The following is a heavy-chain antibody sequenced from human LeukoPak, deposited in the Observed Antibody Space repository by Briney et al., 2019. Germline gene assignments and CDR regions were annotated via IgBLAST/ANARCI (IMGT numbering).Heavy chain of an antibody. CDR3: ARGSSPYNWYFDL. D-gene: IGHD4-11*01. V-gene: IGHV1-18*01. Sequence: ASVKVSCKASGYRLRNHGISWVRQAPGQGLEWMGWIGADSGDTHGDTHYAEKLQGRVTMTTDTSTDTAYMDLMSLTSDDTAVYYCARGSSPYNWYFDLWGRGTLVTVSS. CDR2: IGADSGDTHGDT. CDR1: GYRLRNHG. J-gene: IGHJ2*01.